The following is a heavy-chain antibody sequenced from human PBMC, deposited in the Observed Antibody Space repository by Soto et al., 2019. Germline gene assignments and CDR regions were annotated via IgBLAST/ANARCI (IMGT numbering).Heavy chain of an antibody. CDR1: GFNFNNYG. D-gene: IGHD2-2*01. Sequence: GGSLRLSCAVSGFNFNNYGINWVRQAPGKGLEWVSSVSKSDYTYYSDSVKGRFTISRDNAKNPVSLQMNTLRAEDTAVYYCAREDSIIIPAVSDFWGQGTLVTVSS. CDR3: AREDSIIIPAVSDF. V-gene: IGHV3-21*01. J-gene: IGHJ4*02. CDR2: VSKSDYT.